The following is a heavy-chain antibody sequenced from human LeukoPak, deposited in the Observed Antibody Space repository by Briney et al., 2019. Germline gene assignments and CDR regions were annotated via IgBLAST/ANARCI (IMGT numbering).Heavy chain of an antibody. CDR3: ARDRVYCGSTSCYAYYFDY. V-gene: IGHV3-74*01. CDR1: GFSFSSYW. D-gene: IGHD2-2*01. J-gene: IGHJ4*02. CDR2: INSDGSIT. Sequence: SGGSLGLSCAASGFSFSSYWMHWVRQAPGKGLVWVSRINSDGSITTYADSVKGRFTISSDNAKNTLYLQMDSLRAEDTAVYYCARDRVYCGSTSCYAYYFDYWGQGTLVTVSS.